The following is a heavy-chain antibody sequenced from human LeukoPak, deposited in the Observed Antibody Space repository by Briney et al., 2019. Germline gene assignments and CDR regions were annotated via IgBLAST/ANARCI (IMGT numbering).Heavy chain of an antibody. D-gene: IGHD3-9*01. V-gene: IGHV1-18*01. J-gene: IGHJ4*02. CDR1: GYTFTSYG. Sequence: ASVKVSCKASGYTFTSYGISWVRQAPGQGLEWMGWISAYNGNTNYAQKLQGRVTMTTDTSTSTAYMELRSLRSDDTAVYYCARDPYYDILPGYWVDYWGQGTLVTVSS. CDR3: ARDPYYDILPGYWVDY. CDR2: ISAYNGNT.